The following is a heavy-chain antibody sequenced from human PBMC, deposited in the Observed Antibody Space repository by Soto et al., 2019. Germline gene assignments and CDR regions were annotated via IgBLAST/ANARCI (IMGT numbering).Heavy chain of an antibody. D-gene: IGHD3-10*01. CDR2: ILHTGGT. CDR1: GGSISGGGFS. V-gene: IGHV4-30-2*01. J-gene: IGHJ4*02. Sequence: NPSETLSLTCAVPGGSISGGGFSWSWIRQPPGKGLEWIGYILHTGGTQYNPSLKSRVSMSVDKSKNQFSLHLTSVTAADTAVYYCARLQFGEGFDYWGQGALVTVSS. CDR3: ARLQFGEGFDY.